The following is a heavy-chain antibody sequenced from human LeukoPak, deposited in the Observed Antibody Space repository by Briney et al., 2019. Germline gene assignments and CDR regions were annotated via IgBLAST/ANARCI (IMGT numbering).Heavy chain of an antibody. Sequence: GGSLRLSCATSGFTFSSYAMSWVRQAPGKGLGWVSSIRGSGGSTYSADSVKGRFTISRDNSKITLYLQINSRRAEDTAVYYCAKGTSPYYYGMDVWGQGTTVTVSS. J-gene: IGHJ6*02. CDR1: GFTFSSYA. D-gene: IGHD1-7*01. CDR2: IRGSGGST. CDR3: AKGTSPYYYGMDV. V-gene: IGHV3-23*01.